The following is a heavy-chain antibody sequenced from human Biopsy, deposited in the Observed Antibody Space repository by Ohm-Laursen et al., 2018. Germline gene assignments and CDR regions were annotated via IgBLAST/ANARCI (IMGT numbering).Heavy chain of an antibody. CDR2: ISNRGST. CDR3: ARGRRTSGWPYFDN. Sequence: SDTLSLTCTVSGGSISSDYWSWIRQSPGKGLEWIGYISNRGSTNYNPSLRGRVTISVDTSKNQFSLKLSSVTAADTAVFFCARGRRTSGWPYFDNWGQGALVIVSP. CDR1: GGSISSDY. J-gene: IGHJ4*02. V-gene: IGHV4-59*07. D-gene: IGHD6-19*01.